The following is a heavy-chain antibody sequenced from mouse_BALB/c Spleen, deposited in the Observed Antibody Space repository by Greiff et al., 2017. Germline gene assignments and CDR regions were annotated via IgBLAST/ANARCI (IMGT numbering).Heavy chain of an antibody. CDR3: ARSDDYYFDY. CDR1: GYTFTSYW. D-gene: IGHD2-4*01. CDR2: INPSNGRT. V-gene: IGHV1S81*02. J-gene: IGHJ2*01. Sequence: VQLQQPGAELVKPGASVKLSCKASGYTFTSYWMHLVKQRPGQGLEWIGEINPSNGRTNYNEKFKSKATLTVDKSSSTAYMQLSSLTSEDSAVYYCARSDDYYFDYWGQGTTLTVSS.